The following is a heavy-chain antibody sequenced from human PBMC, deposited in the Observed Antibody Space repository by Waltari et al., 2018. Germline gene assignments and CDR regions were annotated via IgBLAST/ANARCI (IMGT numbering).Heavy chain of an antibody. CDR1: GGSFSGYY. D-gene: IGHD2-15*01. CDR3: ARRRSGNRGYMDV. Sequence: QVQLQQWGAGLLKPSETLSLTCAVYGGSFSGYYWSWIRKPPGKGLEGIWYINYSGSTYYHPSLKRRVTISVDTSKNQFSLKLSSVTAADTAVYYCARRRSGNRGYMDVWGKGTTVTVSS. V-gene: IGHV4-34*01. J-gene: IGHJ6*03. CDR2: INYSGST.